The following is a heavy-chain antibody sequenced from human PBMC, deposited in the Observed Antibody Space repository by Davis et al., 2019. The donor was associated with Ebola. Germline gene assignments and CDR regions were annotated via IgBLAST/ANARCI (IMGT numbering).Heavy chain of an antibody. V-gene: IGHV1-18*01. CDR2: ISAYNGNT. Sequence: ASVKVFCKASGYTFTSYGISWVRQAPGQGLEWMGWISAYNGNTNYAQKLQGRVTMTTDTSTSTAYMELSSLRSEDTAVYYCASGYYDSSGYYYGDFDYWGQGTLVTVSS. J-gene: IGHJ4*02. CDR1: GYTFTSYG. CDR3: ASGYYDSSGYYYGDFDY. D-gene: IGHD3-22*01.